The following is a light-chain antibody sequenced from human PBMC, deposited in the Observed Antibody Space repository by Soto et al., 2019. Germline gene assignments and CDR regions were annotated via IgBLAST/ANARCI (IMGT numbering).Light chain of an antibody. CDR2: GAS. CDR1: RSVSSN. J-gene: IGKJ2*01. V-gene: IGKV3-15*01. Sequence: EILMTQSPATLSVSPGERATLSCRASRSVSSNLAWYQQKPGQAPRLLMYGASTRATGIPARFSGSGSGTEFTLTISSLQSEDFAVYYCQQYNNWPPYTFGQGTKLEIK. CDR3: QQYNNWPPYT.